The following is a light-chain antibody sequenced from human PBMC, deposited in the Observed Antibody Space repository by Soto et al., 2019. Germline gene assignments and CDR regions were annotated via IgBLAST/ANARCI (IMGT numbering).Light chain of an antibody. CDR3: QHRAKWPST. Sequence: EVVLTQSPDTLSLSPGETATLSCRAIQSVARYVAWYQQKLGQAPRLLIYDAYTRAPGVAARFTGSGSATDFSLTITSLEPEDFAVYYCQHRAKWPSTFGPGTKVE. V-gene: IGKV3-11*01. CDR1: QSVARY. J-gene: IGKJ2*02. CDR2: DAY.